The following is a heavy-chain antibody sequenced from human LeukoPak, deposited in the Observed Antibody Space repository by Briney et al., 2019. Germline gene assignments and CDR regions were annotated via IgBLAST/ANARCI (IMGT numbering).Heavy chain of an antibody. CDR2: ISHDGTVT. Sequence: GRSLRLSCEASGFTFSSYGMQCVRQAPGIGPEWVSVISHDGTVTHYADSVKGRFTISRDSSTNTLYLPMDSLRTEDTAVYYCAKEGSQYASSWFDYWGQGTLVTVSS. V-gene: IGHV3-30*18. CDR3: AKEGSQYASSWFDY. J-gene: IGHJ4*02. CDR1: GFTFSSYG. D-gene: IGHD6-13*01.